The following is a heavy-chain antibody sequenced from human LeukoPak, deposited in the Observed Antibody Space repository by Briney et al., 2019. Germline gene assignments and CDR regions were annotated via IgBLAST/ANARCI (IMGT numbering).Heavy chain of an antibody. CDR2: ISWNSGSI. J-gene: IGHJ3*02. V-gene: IGHV3-9*01. CDR3: AKVLIVVVTYDAFDI. Sequence: GGSLRLSCAASGFTFDDYAMHWVRQAPGKGLEWVAGISWNSGSIGYADSVKGRFTISRDNAKNSLYLQMNSLRAEDTALYYCAKVLIVVVTYDAFDIWGQGTMVTVSS. CDR1: GFTFDDYA. D-gene: IGHD2-21*02.